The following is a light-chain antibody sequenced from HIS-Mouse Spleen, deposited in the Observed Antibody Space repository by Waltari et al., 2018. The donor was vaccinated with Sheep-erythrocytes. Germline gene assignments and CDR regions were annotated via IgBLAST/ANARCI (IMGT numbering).Light chain of an antibody. Sequence: QSALTPPASVAGSPRPSITISSTGTRRDVGGYNLVSWYQQHPGKAPKLMIYEGSKRPSGVSNRFSGSKSGNTASLTISGLQAEDEADYYCCSYAGSSTPWVFGGGTKLTVL. CDR1: RRDVGGYNL. CDR3: CSYAGSSTPWV. CDR2: EGS. V-gene: IGLV2-23*01. J-gene: IGLJ3*02.